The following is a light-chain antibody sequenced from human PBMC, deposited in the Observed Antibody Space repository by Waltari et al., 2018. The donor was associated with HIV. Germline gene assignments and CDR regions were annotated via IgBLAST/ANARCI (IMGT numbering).Light chain of an antibody. V-gene: IGKV3D-15*01. CDR2: GAS. CDR3: QQYYHWPRT. J-gene: IGKJ1*01. CDR1: QSVKTN. Sequence: VMTQSPATLSVSPGERATLSCRASQSVKTNLAWYHQKPGQAPRLLIHGASTTASGVAARFSGSGSGTEFTLTINSLQSEDAAVYFCQQYYHWPRTFGQGTKV.